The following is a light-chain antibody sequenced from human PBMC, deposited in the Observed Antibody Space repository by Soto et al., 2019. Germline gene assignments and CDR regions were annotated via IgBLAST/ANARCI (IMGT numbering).Light chain of an antibody. V-gene: IGKV4-1*01. CDR2: WAS. CDR3: QQYHSPPLT. CDR1: QGVLYTSNNKNY. J-gene: IGKJ4*01. Sequence: DIVMTQSPDSLAVSLGEGATINCKSSQGVLYTSNNKNYLAWYQQKPGQPPKLLTHWASTRDSGVPHRFSSSGSATDFTLTITSLQPEDVAVDYCQQYHSPPLTFSGGTKVEIK.